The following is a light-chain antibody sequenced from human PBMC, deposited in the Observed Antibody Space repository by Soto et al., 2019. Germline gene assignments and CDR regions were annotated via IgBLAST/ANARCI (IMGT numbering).Light chain of an antibody. Sequence: SYELTQPLSVSVALGQTARITCGGNNIGTKSVHWYQQKPGQAPVLVIYRDNNRPSGIPERFSGSNSGNTATLTISRAQAGDEADYSCQVWDSSTVVFGGGTKRTVL. CDR2: RDN. CDR1: NIGTKS. V-gene: IGLV3-9*01. J-gene: IGLJ2*01. CDR3: QVWDSSTVV.